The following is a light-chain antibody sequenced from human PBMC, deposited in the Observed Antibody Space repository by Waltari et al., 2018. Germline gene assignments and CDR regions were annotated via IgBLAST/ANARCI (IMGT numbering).Light chain of an antibody. CDR3: QSADPTGISWV. V-gene: IGLV3-25*03. CDR2: KDS. J-gene: IGLJ3*02. CDR1: AFPKQY. Sequence: SYELTQPPSVSVSPGQTARITCSGDAFPKQYAYWYQHKAGQAPVQVIYKDSGRPSEIPERFSGSTSGTTVTLTISGVQAEDEADYYCQSADPTGISWVFGGGTKLTVL.